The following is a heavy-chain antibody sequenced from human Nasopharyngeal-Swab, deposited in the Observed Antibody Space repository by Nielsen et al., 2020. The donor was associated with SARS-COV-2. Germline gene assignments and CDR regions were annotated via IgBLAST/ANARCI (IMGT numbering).Heavy chain of an antibody. J-gene: IGHJ6*03. CDR1: GFTFSSYG. D-gene: IGHD2-2*01. Sequence: GESLKISCAASGFTFSSYGMHWVRQAPGKGLEWVAAISYDGSNKYYADSVKGRFTISRDNSKNTLYLQMNSLRAEDTAVYYCAKVHVPAAISCYMDVWGKGTTVTVSS. CDR3: AKVHVPAAISCYMDV. CDR2: ISYDGSNK. V-gene: IGHV3-30*18.